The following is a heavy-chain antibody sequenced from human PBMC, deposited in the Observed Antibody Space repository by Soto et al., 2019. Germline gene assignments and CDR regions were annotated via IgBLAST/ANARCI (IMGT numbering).Heavy chain of an antibody. CDR3: ARVRRAAAGNYYYYYGMDV. CDR2: IIPIFGTA. J-gene: IGHJ6*02. D-gene: IGHD6-13*01. V-gene: IGHV1-69*12. Sequence: QVQLVQSGAEVKKPGSSVKVSCKASGGTFSSYAISWVRQAPGQGLEWMGGIIPIFGTANYAQKFQGRVTITADESTGTAYMELSSLRSEDTAVYYCARVRRAAAGNYYYYYGMDVWGQGTTVTVSS. CDR1: GGTFSSYA.